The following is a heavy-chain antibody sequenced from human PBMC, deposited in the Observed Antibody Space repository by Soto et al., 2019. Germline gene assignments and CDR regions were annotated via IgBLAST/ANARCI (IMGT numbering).Heavy chain of an antibody. J-gene: IGHJ2*01. CDR2: IYHSGST. Sequence: QVHLQESGSGLVRPSQTLSLTCAVSGGSIRSGGHSWSWIRQPPGKGLEFIGYIYHSGSTYYNPSLRSRVTISMDRSKTQFSLNLISVTAADTAVYYCARGDDYNYYHYWYFDFWGRGTLVTVSS. CDR3: ARGDDYNYYHYWYFDF. V-gene: IGHV4-30-2*01. D-gene: IGHD4-4*01. CDR1: GGSIRSGGHS.